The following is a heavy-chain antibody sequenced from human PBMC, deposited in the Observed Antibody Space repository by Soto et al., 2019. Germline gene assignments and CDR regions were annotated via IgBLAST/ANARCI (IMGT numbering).Heavy chain of an antibody. D-gene: IGHD6-13*01. V-gene: IGHV3-30*02. CDR3: ARGSSRFQDPYYYYAMDV. J-gene: IGHJ6*02. CDR1: GFSFSNHD. Sequence: PGGSLRLSCVASGFSFSNHDMDWVRRAPGKEPEWVASIGYDGSKRFYTDSVKGRFTISRDNSKNTLYLQMDSLRADDTAVYYCARGSSRFQDPYYYYAMDVWGQGTTVTVSS. CDR2: IGYDGSKR.